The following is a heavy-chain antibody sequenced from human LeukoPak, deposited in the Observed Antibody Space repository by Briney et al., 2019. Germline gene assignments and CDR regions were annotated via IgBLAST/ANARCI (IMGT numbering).Heavy chain of an antibody. CDR3: ARDQYGYYYDSSGPN. D-gene: IGHD3-22*01. CDR1: GGTFSSYA. Sequence: ASVKVSCKASGGTFSSYAISWVRQAPGQGLEWMGGIIPIFGTANYAQKFQGRVTITADESTSTAYMELCSLRSEDTAVYYCARDQYGYYYDSSGPNWGQGTLVTVSS. CDR2: IIPIFGTA. V-gene: IGHV1-69*13. J-gene: IGHJ4*02.